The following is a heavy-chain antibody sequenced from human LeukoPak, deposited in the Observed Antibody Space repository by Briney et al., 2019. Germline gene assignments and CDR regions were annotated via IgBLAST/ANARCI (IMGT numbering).Heavy chain of an antibody. Sequence: GGSLRLSCAASGVTFSSYAMSWVRQAPGKGLEWVSAIRGGGGSTYYADSVKGQFTISRDNSKNTLYLQMNSLRAEDTAIYYCAKHIFGSGSYIDYWGQGTLVTVSS. CDR2: IRGGGGST. V-gene: IGHV3-23*01. CDR1: GVTFSSYA. D-gene: IGHD3-10*01. J-gene: IGHJ4*02. CDR3: AKHIFGSGSYIDY.